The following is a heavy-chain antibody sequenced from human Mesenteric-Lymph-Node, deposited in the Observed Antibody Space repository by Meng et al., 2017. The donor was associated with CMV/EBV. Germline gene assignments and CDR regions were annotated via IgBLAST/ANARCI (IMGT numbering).Heavy chain of an antibody. J-gene: IGHJ4*02. Sequence: GESLKISCAVSGFTLTNYWMDWVRQAPGKGLEWVANINPDGSQRNYVDSVKGRFTISRDSAKNSLYLQLNSLRAEDTAVYYCSRENSGLDYWGQGTLVTVSS. V-gene: IGHV3-7*01. CDR1: GFTLTNYW. CDR2: INPDGSQR. CDR3: SRENSGLDY.